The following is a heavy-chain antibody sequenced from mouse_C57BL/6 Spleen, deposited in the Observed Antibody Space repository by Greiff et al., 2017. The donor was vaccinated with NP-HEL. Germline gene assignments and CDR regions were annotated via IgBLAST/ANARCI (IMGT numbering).Heavy chain of an antibody. CDR3: ARRLGHYYAMDY. J-gene: IGHJ4*01. CDR2: IYPGSGNT. V-gene: IGHV1-66*01. Sequence: VQLQQSGPELVKPGASVKISCKASGYSFTSYYIHWVKQRPGQGLEWIGWIYPGSGNTKYNEKFKGKATLTADTSSSTAYMQLSSLTSEDSAVYYCARRLGHYYAMDYWGQGTSVTVSS. CDR1: GYSFTSYY.